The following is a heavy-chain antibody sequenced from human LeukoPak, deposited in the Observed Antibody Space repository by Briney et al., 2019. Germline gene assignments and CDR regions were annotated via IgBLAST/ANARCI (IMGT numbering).Heavy chain of an antibody. J-gene: IGHJ3*02. Sequence: SETLSLTCTVCGVSISTHYWSGLRQPPGQGGRWVGCTYYSGVSNYNPSHKGRGTLSVDTSRNKVSLKLSSVTAADTAVYCCARYCGGGCYSSAFDIWGQGTMVTVSS. CDR2: TYYSGVS. D-gene: IGHD2-21*02. CDR1: GVSISTHY. V-gene: IGHV4-59*11. CDR3: ARYCGGGCYSSAFDI.